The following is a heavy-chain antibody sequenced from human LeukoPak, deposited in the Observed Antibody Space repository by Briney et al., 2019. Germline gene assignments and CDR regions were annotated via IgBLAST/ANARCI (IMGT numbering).Heavy chain of an antibody. D-gene: IGHD5-24*01. Sequence: PGGSLRLSCAASGFTFSRYGMHWVRQAPGRGLEWVASISEDGSSTHSEYSVKGRFTISRDNSKNTLFLHMNSLRAEDTAVYYCARGATDGYNFWGQGALVTVSS. V-gene: IGHV3-30*03. CDR1: GFTFSRYG. J-gene: IGHJ4*02. CDR2: ISEDGSST. CDR3: ARGATDGYNF.